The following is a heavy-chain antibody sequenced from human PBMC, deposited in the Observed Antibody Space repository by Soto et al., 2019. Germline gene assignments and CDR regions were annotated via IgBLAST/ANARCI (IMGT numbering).Heavy chain of an antibody. J-gene: IGHJ4*02. V-gene: IGHV1-18*01. Sequence: GASVKVSCKASGFTFTSYGISWVRPAPGQGLEWMGWISAYNGNTNYAQKLQGRVTMTTDTSTSTAYMELRSLRSDDTAVYYCARGKTYYDFWSGLHRLRDFDYWGQGTLVTVSS. CDR1: GFTFTSYG. D-gene: IGHD3-3*01. CDR2: ISAYNGNT. CDR3: ARGKTYYDFWSGLHRLRDFDY.